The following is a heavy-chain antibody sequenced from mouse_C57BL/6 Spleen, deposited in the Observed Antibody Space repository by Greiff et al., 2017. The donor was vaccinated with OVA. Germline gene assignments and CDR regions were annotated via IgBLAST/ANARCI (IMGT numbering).Heavy chain of an antibody. D-gene: IGHD3-2*02. CDR2: IDPSDSYT. V-gene: IGHV1-50*01. CDR3: ARSGQLRLLNY. CDR1: GYTFTSYW. J-gene: IGHJ2*01. Sequence: QVQLQQPGAELVKPGASVKLSCKASGYTFTSYWMQWVKQRPGKGLEWIGEIDPSDSYTNYNQKFKGKATLNVDTSSSTAYMQLSSLTSEDSAVYYCARSGQLRLLNYWGQGTTLTVSS.